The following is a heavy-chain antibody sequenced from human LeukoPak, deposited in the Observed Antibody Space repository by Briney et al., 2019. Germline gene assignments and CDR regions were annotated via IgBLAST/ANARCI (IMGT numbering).Heavy chain of an antibody. J-gene: IGHJ5*02. Sequence: GGSLRLSCAASGFTFSSYSMNWVRQAPGKGLEWVSSISSTSTYIYYAGSVKGRFTISRDNAKNSLYLQMNSLRAEDTAVYYCARAKRQQLVLGNWFDPWGQGTLVTVSS. CDR3: ARAKRQQLVLGNWFDP. CDR2: ISSTSTYI. D-gene: IGHD6-13*01. CDR1: GFTFSSYS. V-gene: IGHV3-21*01.